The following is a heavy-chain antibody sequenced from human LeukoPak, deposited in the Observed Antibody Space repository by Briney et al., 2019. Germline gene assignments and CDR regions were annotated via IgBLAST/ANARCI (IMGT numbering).Heavy chain of an antibody. CDR3: AKGDTAGVVGPDAFDI. Sequence: PGGSLRLSCAASGFTFSSYSMNWVRQAPGKGLEWVSSISSSSSYIYYADSVKGRFTISRDNAKNSLYLQMNSLRAEDMALYYCAKGDTAGVVGPDAFDIWGQGTMVTVSS. D-gene: IGHD3-3*01. CDR1: GFTFSSYS. CDR2: ISSSSSYI. J-gene: IGHJ3*02. V-gene: IGHV3-21*04.